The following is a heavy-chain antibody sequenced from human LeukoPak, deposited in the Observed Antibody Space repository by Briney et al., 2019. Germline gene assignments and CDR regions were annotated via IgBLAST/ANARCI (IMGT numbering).Heavy chain of an antibody. CDR2: ISAYNGNT. V-gene: IGHV1-18*01. Sequence: ASVKVSCKASCYSFTSYGISWVRQAPGQGLEWMGWISAYNGNTNYAQKLQGRVTMTTDTSTSTAYMELRSLRSDDTAVYYCARAYYYDSSGYWKSYFDYWGQGTLVTVSS. CDR1: CYSFTSYG. J-gene: IGHJ4*02. D-gene: IGHD3-22*01. CDR3: ARAYYYDSSGYWKSYFDY.